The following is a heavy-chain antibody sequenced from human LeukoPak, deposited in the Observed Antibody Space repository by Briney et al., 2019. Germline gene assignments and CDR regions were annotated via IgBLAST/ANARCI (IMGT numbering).Heavy chain of an antibody. D-gene: IGHD3-16*02. J-gene: IGHJ4*02. CDR3: AIQPKYVWGSYRYSPLSDY. Sequence: SETLSLTCAVYGGSFSGYYWSWIRQPPGKGLEWIGAINHSGSINYNPSLKSRVTISVDTSKNQFSLKLSSVTAADTAVYYCAIQPKYVWGSYRYSPLSDYWGQGTLVTVSS. CDR2: INHSGSI. V-gene: IGHV4-34*01. CDR1: GGSFSGYY.